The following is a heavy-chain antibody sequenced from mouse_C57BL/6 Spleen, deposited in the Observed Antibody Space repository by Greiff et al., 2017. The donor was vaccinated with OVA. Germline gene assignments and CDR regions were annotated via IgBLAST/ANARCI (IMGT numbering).Heavy chain of an antibody. CDR3: ARWRGWLFYFDY. Sequence: LQESGAELVRPGASVKLSCKASGYIFTDYYINWVKQRPGQGLEWIARIYPGSGNTYYNEKFKGKATLIAEKSSSTAYMQLSSLTSEDSAVYFCARWRGWLFYFDYWGQGTSLTVSS. CDR2: IYPGSGNT. V-gene: IGHV1-76*01. D-gene: IGHD2-3*01. J-gene: IGHJ2*02. CDR1: GYIFTDYY.